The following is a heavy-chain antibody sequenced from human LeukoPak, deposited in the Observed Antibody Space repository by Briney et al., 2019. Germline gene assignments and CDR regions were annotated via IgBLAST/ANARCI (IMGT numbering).Heavy chain of an antibody. D-gene: IGHD3-22*01. V-gene: IGHV4-59*11. CDR1: GGSLSTHH. J-gene: IGHJ4*02. CDR2: ISDSGST. Sequence: SETLSLTCVVSGGSLSTHHWSWIRQSPGRGLEWIGYISDSGSTNYNPSLKSRVTISVDTSKSQFSLMLSSVTAADTAVYYCARGYDSSAYYPFNYWGQGTLVTVSS. CDR3: ARGYDSSAYYPFNY.